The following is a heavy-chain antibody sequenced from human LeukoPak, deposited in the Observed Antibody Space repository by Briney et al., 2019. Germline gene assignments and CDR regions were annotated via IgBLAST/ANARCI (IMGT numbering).Heavy chain of an antibody. CDR1: GGSIRSYY. CDR3: AGSGYDQYYYYMDV. Sequence: SETLSLTCTVSGGSIRSYYWSWIRQPPGKGLEWIGYISYSGGANYNPSLKSRVTISVDTSKNQFSLKVSSVTAADTAVYYCAGSGYDQYYYYMDVWGKGTTVTISS. CDR2: ISYSGGA. V-gene: IGHV4-59*01. J-gene: IGHJ6*03. D-gene: IGHD5-12*01.